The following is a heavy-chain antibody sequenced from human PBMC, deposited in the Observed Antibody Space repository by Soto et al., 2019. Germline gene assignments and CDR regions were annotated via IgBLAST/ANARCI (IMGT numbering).Heavy chain of an antibody. V-gene: IGHV1-2*02. CDR1: GYTFTSNY. CDR3: ARDLEKGGGSAGFDY. D-gene: IGHD1-26*01. Sequence: XSVKVSCKASGYTFTSNYIHLVRQAPGQGFEWMGWINPKSGGTKYPQKFQGRVTMTRDTSLSTVYMTLTRLTSDDTAVYYCARDLEKGGGSAGFDYWGQGTLVTVSS. J-gene: IGHJ4*02. CDR2: INPKSGGT.